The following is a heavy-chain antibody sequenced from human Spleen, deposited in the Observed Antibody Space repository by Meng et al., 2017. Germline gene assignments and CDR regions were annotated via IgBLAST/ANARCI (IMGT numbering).Heavy chain of an antibody. D-gene: IGHD4-11*01. CDR3: ARGPTTMAHDFDY. CDR2: INHSGST. V-gene: IGHV4-34*01. CDR1: GGSFSDYY. Sequence: QGSLAQGGEGLLKPAEPLSLTCVVSGGSFSDYYWSWIRQPPGKGLEWIGEINHSGSTNYNPSLESRATISVDTSQNNLSLKLSSVTAADSAVYYCARGPTTMAHDFDYWGQGTLVTVSS. J-gene: IGHJ4*02.